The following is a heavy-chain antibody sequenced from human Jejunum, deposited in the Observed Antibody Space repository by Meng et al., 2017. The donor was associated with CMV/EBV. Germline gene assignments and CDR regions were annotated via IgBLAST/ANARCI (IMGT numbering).Heavy chain of an antibody. D-gene: IGHD6-19*01. Sequence: GFTFSNYGMHWVRQAPGKGLEWVAFIRYDGRNKFYVDSVKGRFTISRDNSKNTLYLQMNSLRAEDTAVYYCARDHLGIAVAGIFDYWGQGTLVTVSS. V-gene: IGHV3-30*02. CDR2: IRYDGRNK. CDR1: GFTFSNYG. CDR3: ARDHLGIAVAGIFDY. J-gene: IGHJ4*02.